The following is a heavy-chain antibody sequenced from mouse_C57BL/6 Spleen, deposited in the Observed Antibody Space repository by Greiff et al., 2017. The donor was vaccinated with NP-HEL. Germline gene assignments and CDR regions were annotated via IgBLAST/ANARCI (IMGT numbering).Heavy chain of an antibody. V-gene: IGHV1-75*01. Sequence: QVQLQQSGPELVKPGASVKISCKASGYTFTDYYINWVKQRPGQGLEWIGWIFPGSGSTYYNEKFKGKAPLTVDKSSSTAYMLLSSLTSEDSAVYCCARGEATGTSAMDYWGQGTSVTVSS. CDR1: GYTFTDYY. J-gene: IGHJ4*01. CDR2: IFPGSGST. D-gene: IGHD4-1*01. CDR3: ARGEATGTSAMDY.